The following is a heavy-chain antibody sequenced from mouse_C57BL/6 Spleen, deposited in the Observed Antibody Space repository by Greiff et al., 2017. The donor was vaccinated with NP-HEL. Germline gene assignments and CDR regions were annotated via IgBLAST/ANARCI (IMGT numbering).Heavy chain of an antibody. D-gene: IGHD1-1*01. CDR2: ISSGGSYT. J-gene: IGHJ3*01. V-gene: IGHV5-6*01. CDR3: ARQLLRGGFAY. CDR1: GFTFSSYG. Sequence: DVQLVESGGDLVKPGGSLKLSCAASGFTFSSYGMSWVRQTPDKRLEWVATISSGGSYTYYPDSVKGRFTISRDNAKNTLYLQMSSLKSEDTAMYYCARQLLRGGFAYWGQGTLVTVSA.